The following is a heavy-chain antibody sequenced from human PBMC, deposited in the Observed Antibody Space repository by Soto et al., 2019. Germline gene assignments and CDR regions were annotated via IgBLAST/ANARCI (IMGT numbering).Heavy chain of an antibody. CDR1: GFTFSSYS. CDR3: ARVIYCTNGVCSVKEDYYYYMDV. V-gene: IGHV3-21*01. Sequence: PGGSLRLSCAASGFTFSSYSMNWVRQAPGKGLEWVSSISSSSSYIYYADSVKGRFTISRDNAKNSLYLQMNSLRAEDTAVYYCARVIYCTNGVCSVKEDYYYYMDVWGKGTTVTVSS. J-gene: IGHJ6*03. CDR2: ISSSSSYI. D-gene: IGHD2-8*01.